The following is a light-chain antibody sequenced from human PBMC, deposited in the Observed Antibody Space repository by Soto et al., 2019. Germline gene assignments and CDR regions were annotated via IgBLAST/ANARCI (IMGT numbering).Light chain of an antibody. CDR3: QQYNNWWT. CDR2: GAS. J-gene: IGKJ1*01. CDR1: QSVSSN. Sequence: ERVMTQYPATLSVSPVERATLSSRASQSVSSNLAWYQQKPGQAPRLLIYGASTRATGIPARFSGSGSGTEFTLTISSLQSEDFAVYYCQQYNNWWTFGQGTKVDIK. V-gene: IGKV3-15*01.